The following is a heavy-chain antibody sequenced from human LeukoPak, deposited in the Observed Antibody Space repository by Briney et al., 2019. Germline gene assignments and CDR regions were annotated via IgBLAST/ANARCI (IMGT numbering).Heavy chain of an antibody. CDR3: AKYPKMNRSHLTTAPLDY. D-gene: IGHD4-11*01. V-gene: IGHV3-23*01. J-gene: IGHJ4*02. CDR1: GLTFSSCA. CDR2: ISGSGGST. Sequence: PGGSLRLSCAASGLTFSSCAMSWVRQAPGKGLEWVSAISGSGGSTYYADSVKGRFTISRDNSKNTLYLQMNSLRAEDTAVYYCAKYPKMNRSHLTTAPLDYWGQGTLVTVSS.